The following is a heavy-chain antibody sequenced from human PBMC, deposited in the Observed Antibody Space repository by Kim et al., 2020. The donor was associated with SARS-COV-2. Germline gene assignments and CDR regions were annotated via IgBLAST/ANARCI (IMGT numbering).Heavy chain of an antibody. D-gene: IGHD1-1*01. CDR1: GFTFSDFW. CDR3: ARDRRSTTADYYFDY. Sequence: GGSLRLSCAASGFTFSDFWIHWVRQGPGTGLVYVSGISGDGNNNWYADSVKGRFTISRDNARNTVSLQMDSLRAEDTAIYFCARDRRSTTADYYFDYWGQRILVTVSS. V-gene: IGHV3-74*01. CDR2: ISGDGNNN. J-gene: IGHJ4*02.